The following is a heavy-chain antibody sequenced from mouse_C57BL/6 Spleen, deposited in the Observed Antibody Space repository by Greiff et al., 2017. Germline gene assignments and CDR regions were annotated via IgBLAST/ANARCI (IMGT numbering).Heavy chain of an antibody. CDR3: ARDNYYGSSPFDY. V-gene: IGHV5-4*01. D-gene: IGHD1-1*01. CDR2: ISAGGSYT. CDR1: GFTFSSYA. Sequence: EVNVVESGGGLVKPGGSLKLSCAASGFTFSSYAMSWVRQTPEKRLEWVATISAGGSYTYYPDNVKGRFTISRDNAKNNLYLQMSHLTSEDTAMYYCARDNYYGSSPFDYWGKGTTLTVSS. J-gene: IGHJ2*01.